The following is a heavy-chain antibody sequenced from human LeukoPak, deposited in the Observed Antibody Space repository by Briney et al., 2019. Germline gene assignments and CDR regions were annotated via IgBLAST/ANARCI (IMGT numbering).Heavy chain of an antibody. Sequence: ASVKVSCKASGYTFTGYYMHWVRQAPGQGLEWMGWINPNSGGTNYAQKFQGRATMTRDTSISTAYMELSRLRSDDTAVYYCARCDYPLYYFDYWGQGTLVTVSS. J-gene: IGHJ4*02. D-gene: IGHD4-17*01. CDR1: GYTFTGYY. CDR2: INPNSGGT. CDR3: ARCDYPLYYFDY. V-gene: IGHV1-2*02.